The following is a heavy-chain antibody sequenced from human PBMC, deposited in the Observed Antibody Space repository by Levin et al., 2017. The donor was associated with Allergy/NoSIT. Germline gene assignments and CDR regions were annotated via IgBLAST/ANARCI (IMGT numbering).Heavy chain of an antibody. CDR2: IDWDDDK. D-gene: IGHD3-10*01. CDR3: ARIIRGDIPAFDV. CDR1: GFSISTSGMS. J-gene: IGHJ3*01. Sequence: SGPTLVKPTQTLTLTCTVSGFSISTSGMSVAWIRQPPGKALEWLALIDWDDDKYYNTSLKTRLTISRDTSKNQVGPTMANMDPGDQATYYCARIIRGDIPAFDVWGQGTMVTVSS. V-gene: IGHV2-70*01.